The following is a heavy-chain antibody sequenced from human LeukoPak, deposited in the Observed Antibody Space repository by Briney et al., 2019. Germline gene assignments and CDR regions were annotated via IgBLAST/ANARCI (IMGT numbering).Heavy chain of an antibody. CDR2: IRDEGSKK. CDR3: AKDGNHDFWSGYLDY. V-gene: IGHV3-30*02. Sequence: GGSRRLSWAAAGFTFISYGMRWVRQAPGRGLGWVGFIRDEGSKKNYGGSVKGGFTISRDNSTKTLCLQMNSLRAEDTAVYYCAKDGNHDFWSGYLDYRGQGTLVTVSS. CDR1: GFTFISYG. D-gene: IGHD3-3*01. J-gene: IGHJ4*02.